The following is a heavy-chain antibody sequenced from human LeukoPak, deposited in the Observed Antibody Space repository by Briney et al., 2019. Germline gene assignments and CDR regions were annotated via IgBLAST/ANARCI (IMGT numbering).Heavy chain of an antibody. D-gene: IGHD3/OR15-3a*01. CDR3: ARDRIGAGLNLYYYYYYMDV. J-gene: IGHJ6*03. CDR1: GGSFSGYY. Sequence: SETLSLTCAVYGGSFSGYYWSWIRQPPGKGLEWIGEINHSGSTNYNPSLKSRVTISVDTSKNQFSLKLSSVTAADTAVYYCARDRIGAGLNLYYYYYYMDVWGKGTTVTVSS. V-gene: IGHV4-34*01. CDR2: INHSGST.